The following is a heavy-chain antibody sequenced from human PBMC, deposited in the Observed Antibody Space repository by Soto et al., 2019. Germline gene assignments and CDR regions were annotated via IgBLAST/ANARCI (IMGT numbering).Heavy chain of an antibody. J-gene: IGHJ4*02. D-gene: IGHD3-22*01. V-gene: IGHV3-23*01. CDR3: AKDRHYYDSSGPTVVFDY. CDR2: ISGSGGST. CDR1: GFTFSSYA. Sequence: GGSLRLSCAASGFTFSSYAMSWVRQAPGKGLEWVSAISGSGGSTYYADSVKGRFTISRDNSKNTLYLQMNSLRAEDTAVYYCAKDRHYYDSSGPTVVFDYWGQGTLVTVSS.